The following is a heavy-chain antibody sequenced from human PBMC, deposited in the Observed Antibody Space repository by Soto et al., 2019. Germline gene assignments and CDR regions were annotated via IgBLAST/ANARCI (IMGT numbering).Heavy chain of an antibody. J-gene: IGHJ6*02. CDR2: IYSDGTT. D-gene: IGHD2-2*01. V-gene: IGHV4-4*07. Sequence: SETLSLTCTVSGGSISGYYCSFVRQPSFKGLEWVGRIYSDGTTNYSPSLKSRVTMSLDTSKDQFSLHLNSVTAADTAVYYCSRVGCSNSKCYTRGMDVWGQGTTVTVSS. CDR3: SRVGCSNSKCYTRGMDV. CDR1: GGSISGYY.